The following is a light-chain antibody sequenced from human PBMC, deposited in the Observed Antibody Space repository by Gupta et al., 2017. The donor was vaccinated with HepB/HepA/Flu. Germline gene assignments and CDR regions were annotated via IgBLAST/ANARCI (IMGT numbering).Light chain of an antibody. CDR3: QQRSDWPRFT. V-gene: IGKV3-11*01. CDR2: DAA. CDR1: QSVGTY. Sequence: EIVLTQSPATLSLSPGASATLSCRATQSVGTYLAWYQHKPGQAPRLLIYDAANRATGIPARFSGSGSGTDFTLTISSLEPEDFAVYYCQQRSDWPRFTFGPGTRVDIK. J-gene: IGKJ3*01.